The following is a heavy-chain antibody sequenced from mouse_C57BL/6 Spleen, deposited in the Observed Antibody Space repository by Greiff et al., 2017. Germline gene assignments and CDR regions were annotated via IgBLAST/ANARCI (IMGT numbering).Heavy chain of an antibody. Sequence: QVQLQQSGPELVKPGASVKISCKASGYAFSSSWMNWVKQRPGKGLEWIGRIYPGDGDTNYNGKFKGKDTLTADKSSSTAYMQLSSLTSEDSAVYFCAANWDDGYWGQGTTLTVSS. CDR1: GYAFSSSW. J-gene: IGHJ2*01. V-gene: IGHV1-82*01. CDR3: AANWDDGY. D-gene: IGHD4-1*01. CDR2: IYPGDGDT.